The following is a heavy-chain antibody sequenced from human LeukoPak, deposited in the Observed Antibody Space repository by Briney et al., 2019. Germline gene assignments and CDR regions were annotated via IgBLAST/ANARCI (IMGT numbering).Heavy chain of an antibody. CDR1: GGSISSYY. V-gene: IGHV4-59*12. D-gene: IGHD3-9*01. J-gene: IGHJ4*02. CDR2: IYYSGST. CDR3: ARESDFYDILTGADIYMFDY. Sequence: SETLSLTCTVSGGSISSYYWSWIRQPPGKGLEWIGYIYYSGSTNYNPSLKSRVTISVDTSKNQFSLKLSSVTAADTAVYYCARESDFYDILTGADIYMFDYWGQGTLVTVSS.